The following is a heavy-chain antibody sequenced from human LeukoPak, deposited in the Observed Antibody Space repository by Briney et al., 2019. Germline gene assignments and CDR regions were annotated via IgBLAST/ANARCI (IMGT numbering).Heavy chain of an antibody. CDR1: GGSLSSGDFP. CDR3: AREFYAAGSHFDY. CDR2: IFHTGHT. Sequence: KPSQTLPLTCAVSGGSLSSGDFPWSWIRQPPGKGLEWIGYIFHTGHTSYNPSLKSRVTISVDMSKNQLSLRLTSVTAADTAVYYCAREFYAAGSHFDYWGQGTLVTVSS. D-gene: IGHD3-10*01. V-gene: IGHV4-30-2*01. J-gene: IGHJ4*02.